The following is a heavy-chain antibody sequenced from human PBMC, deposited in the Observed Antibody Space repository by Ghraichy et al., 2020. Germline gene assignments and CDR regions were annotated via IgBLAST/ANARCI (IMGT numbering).Heavy chain of an antibody. CDR2: INPNSGGT. J-gene: IGHJ6*02. Sequence: ASVKVSCKASGYTFTGYYMHWVRQAPGQGLEWMGWINPNSGGTNYAQKFQGWVTMTRDTSISTAYMELSRLRSDDTAVYYCARGYRDIVVVPAATTLGNASYYYYYGMDVWGQGTTVTVSS. V-gene: IGHV1-2*04. CDR3: ARGYRDIVVVPAATTLGNASYYYYYGMDV. CDR1: GYTFTGYY. D-gene: IGHD2-2*01.